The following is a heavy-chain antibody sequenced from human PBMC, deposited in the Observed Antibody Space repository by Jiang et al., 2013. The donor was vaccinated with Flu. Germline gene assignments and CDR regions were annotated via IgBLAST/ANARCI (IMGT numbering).Heavy chain of an antibody. Sequence: VLSGAEVKEPGASVKVSCKASGYSFPNYYIYWVRQAPGQGLQWVGWINPNSGGTNYAQQFQGRVAMTTDTSMNLAYMELSRLRSDDTAIYYCAREFDSGRYHRYYQYM. CDR3: AREFDSGRYHRYYQYM. J-gene: IGHJ6*03. V-gene: IGHV1-2*02. CDR1: GYSFPNYY. CDR2: INPNSGGT. D-gene: IGHD1-26*01.